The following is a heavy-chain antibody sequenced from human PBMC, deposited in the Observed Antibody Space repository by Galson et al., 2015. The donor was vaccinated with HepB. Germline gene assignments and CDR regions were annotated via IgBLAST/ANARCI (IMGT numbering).Heavy chain of an antibody. D-gene: IGHD6-19*01. J-gene: IGHJ4*02. CDR2: ISTSSSTM. V-gene: IGHV3-48*04. Sequence: SLRLSCAASGFTFSSYNMNWVRQAPGKGLEWVSYISTSSSTMYYADSLKSRLTITKDTSKNQVVLTMTNMDPVDTATYYCAHSPYSSGWHFDYWGQGTLVTVSS. CDR3: AHSPYSSGWHFDY. CDR1: GFTFSSYN.